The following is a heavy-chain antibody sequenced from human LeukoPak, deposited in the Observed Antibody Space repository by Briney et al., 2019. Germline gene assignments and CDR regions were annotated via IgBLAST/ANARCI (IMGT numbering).Heavy chain of an antibody. V-gene: IGHV4-59*01. CDR3: ARSAAAVGTYYMDV. J-gene: IGHJ6*03. CDR1: GGSKYSYL. Sequence: SETLSLTCTVSGGSKYSYLWKWLRQPPGKGLEWIGYIYYSGGTNYNPSLKSRVTIAVDTSKNQFSLKLSSVTAADTAVYYCARSAAAVGTYYMDVWGKGTTVTASS. CDR2: IYYSGGT. D-gene: IGHD6-13*01.